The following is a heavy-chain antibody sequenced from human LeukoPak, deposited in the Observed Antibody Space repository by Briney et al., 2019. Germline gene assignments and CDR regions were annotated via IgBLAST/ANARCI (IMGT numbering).Heavy chain of an antibody. CDR3: ARQGVRRGYRWYFDL. CDR2: IIPIFGTA. D-gene: IGHD5-18*01. J-gene: IGHJ2*01. Sequence: GASVKVSCKASGGTFSSYAISWVRQAPGQGLEWMGGIIPIFGTANYAQKFQGRVTMTTDTSTSTAYMELRSLRSDDTAVYYCARQGVRRGYRWYFDLWGRGTLVTVSS. V-gene: IGHV1-69*05. CDR1: GGTFSSYA.